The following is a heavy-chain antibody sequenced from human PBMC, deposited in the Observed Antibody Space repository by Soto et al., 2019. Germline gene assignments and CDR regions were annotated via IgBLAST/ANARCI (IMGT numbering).Heavy chain of an antibody. CDR2: IYYSGST. CDR1: GGSISSYY. V-gene: IGHV4-59*08. CDR3: AGGYYGSGSYLYYYYYMDV. J-gene: IGHJ6*03. Sequence: PSETLSLTCTVSGGSISSYYWSWIRQPPGKGLEWIGYIYYSGSTNYNPSLKSRVTISVDTSKNQFSLKLSSVTAADTAVYYCAGGYYGSGSYLYYYYYMDVWGKGTTVTVSS. D-gene: IGHD3-10*01.